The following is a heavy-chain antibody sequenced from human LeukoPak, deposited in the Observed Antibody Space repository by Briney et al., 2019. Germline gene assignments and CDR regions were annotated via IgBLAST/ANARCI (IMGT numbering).Heavy chain of an antibody. D-gene: IGHD5-24*01. Sequence: PGGSLRLSCAASGFTFSSHGMHWVRQAPGKGLEWVAVIWYDGSNKYYADSVKGRFTISRDNSKDTLYLQMNSLRAEDTAVYYCARGGWPIDYWGQGTLVTVSS. J-gene: IGHJ4*02. CDR2: IWYDGSNK. CDR3: ARGGWPIDY. V-gene: IGHV3-33*01. CDR1: GFTFSSHG.